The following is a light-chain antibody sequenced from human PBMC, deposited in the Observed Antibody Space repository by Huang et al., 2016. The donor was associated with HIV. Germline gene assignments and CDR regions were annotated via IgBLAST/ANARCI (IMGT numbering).Light chain of an antibody. CDR2: EVS. J-gene: IGKJ2*01. V-gene: IGKV2D-29*01. CDR3: MQTTQLPQT. Sequence: IVLTQTPLALSVTPGQPASISCKSTQSLLHSDGKTYLYWYLQTPGQPPQLLIYEVSNRFSGVSDRFTGSGSGTDFTLKISRVEAEDVGVYYGMQTTQLPQTFGQGTKLEIK. CDR1: QSLLHSDGKTY.